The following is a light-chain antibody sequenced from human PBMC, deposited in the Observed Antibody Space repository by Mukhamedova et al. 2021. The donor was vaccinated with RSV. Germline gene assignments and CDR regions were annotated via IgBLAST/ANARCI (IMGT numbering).Light chain of an antibody. CDR3: QQFISFPPLT. Sequence: WYQRRVHGKPPNLLISDASTLRSGVPSRFSGSGFWTTFTLTISGLQAEDFGTYYCQQFISFPPLTFGGGTKVEIK. V-gene: IGKV1-13*02. CDR2: DAS. J-gene: IGKJ4*01.